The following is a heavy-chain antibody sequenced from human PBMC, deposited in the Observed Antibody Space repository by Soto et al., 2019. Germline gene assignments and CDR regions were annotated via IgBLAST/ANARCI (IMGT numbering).Heavy chain of an antibody. Sequence: PGGSLRLSCAASGFTFSSYGMHWVRQAPGKGLEWVAVISYDGSNKYYADSVKGRFTISRDNSKNTLYLQMNSLRAEDTAVYYCAKGLHPWNYWDYYGMDVWGQGTTVTVSS. CDR3: AKGLHPWNYWDYYGMDV. J-gene: IGHJ6*02. V-gene: IGHV3-30*18. CDR2: ISYDGSNK. D-gene: IGHD1-7*01. CDR1: GFTFSSYG.